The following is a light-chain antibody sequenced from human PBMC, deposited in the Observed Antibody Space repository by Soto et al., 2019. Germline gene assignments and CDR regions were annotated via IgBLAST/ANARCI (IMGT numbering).Light chain of an antibody. CDR1: QTVSSSY. J-gene: IGKJ2*01. CDR3: QQYDSAPYT. Sequence: EIVLTQSPGTLSLSPGERATLSCRASQTVSSSYLDWYQQKPGQAPRLLIYGASSRATGIPDSFSGSGSGTDFTLSISRLEPEDFAVYYCQQYDSAPYTFGQGTNLEIK. V-gene: IGKV3-20*01. CDR2: GAS.